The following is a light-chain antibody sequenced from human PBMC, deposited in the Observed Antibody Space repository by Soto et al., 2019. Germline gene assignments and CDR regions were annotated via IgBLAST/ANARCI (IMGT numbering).Light chain of an antibody. V-gene: IGKV3-20*01. J-gene: IGKJ1*01. CDR1: QIVSSSY. Sequence: VLTQSPGTLSLSPGERATLSGRASQIVSSSYLAWYQQKPGQAPRLLIYGASSRATGIPDRFSGSGSGTDFTLTISRLEPEDFAVYYCQQYGSPWTFGQGTKVDIK. CDR2: GAS. CDR3: QQYGSPWT.